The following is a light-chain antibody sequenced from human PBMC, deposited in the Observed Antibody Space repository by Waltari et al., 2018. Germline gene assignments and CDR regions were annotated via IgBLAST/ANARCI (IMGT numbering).Light chain of an antibody. CDR2: KDY. Sequence: QSVLTQPPSASGAPGQEVSISCSGGSTTITNYVFWYQQFPGTAPKLIVYKDYERPSGVPDRFSASKSGTSASLAISGLRSDDEADYYCATWDDSLNGWVFGGGTKLT. V-gene: IGLV1-47*01. J-gene: IGLJ3*02. CDR3: ATWDDSLNGWV. CDR1: STTITNY.